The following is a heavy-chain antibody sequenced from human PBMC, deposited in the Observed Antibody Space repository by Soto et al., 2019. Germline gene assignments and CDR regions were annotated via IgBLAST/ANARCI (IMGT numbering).Heavy chain of an antibody. V-gene: IGHV4-34*01. J-gene: IGHJ5*02. CDR1: GGSFSGYY. D-gene: IGHD6-19*01. CDR3: ARGPPYSSGWYPT. CDR2: INHSGST. Sequence: SETLSLTCAVYGGSFSGYYWSWIRQPPGKGLEWIGEINHSGSTNYNPSLKSRVTISVDTSKNQFSLKLSSVTAADTAVYYCARGPPYSSGWYPTWGQGTLVTVSS.